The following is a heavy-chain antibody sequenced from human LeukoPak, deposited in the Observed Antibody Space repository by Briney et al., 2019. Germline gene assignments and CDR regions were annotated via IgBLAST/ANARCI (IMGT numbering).Heavy chain of an antibody. Sequence: GGSLRLSCEASGFTFNTYSMNWARQAPGKGLEWVSSIDSSGGYMFYADSVKGRFIISRDNAKDSLYLLMNSLRVEDTAVYYCLRGDRRDYWGQGTLVTVSS. J-gene: IGHJ4*02. CDR3: LRGDRRDY. V-gene: IGHV3-21*06. CDR1: GFTFNTYS. CDR2: IDSSGGYM.